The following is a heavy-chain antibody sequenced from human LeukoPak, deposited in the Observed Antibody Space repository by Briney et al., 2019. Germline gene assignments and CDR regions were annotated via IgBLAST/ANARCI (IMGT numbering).Heavy chain of an antibody. CDR1: GYTFTSYD. V-gene: IGHV1-8*03. Sequence: ASVKVSCKASGYTFTSYDINWVRQATGQGLEWMGWMNPNSGNTGYAQKFQGRVTITRNTSISTAYMELSSLRSEDTAVYYCARRGYYDFWSGPLYYYYYMDVWGKGTTVTVSS. D-gene: IGHD3-3*01. CDR2: MNPNSGNT. J-gene: IGHJ6*03. CDR3: ARRGYYDFWSGPLYYYYYMDV.